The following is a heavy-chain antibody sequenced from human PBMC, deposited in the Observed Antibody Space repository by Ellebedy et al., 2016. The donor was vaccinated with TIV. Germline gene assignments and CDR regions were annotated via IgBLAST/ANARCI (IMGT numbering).Heavy chain of an antibody. CDR2: ISGSGGST. Sequence: GGSLRLXXAASGFTFSSYAMSWVRQAPGQGLEWVSAISGSGGSTYYADSVKGRFTISRDNSKNTLYLQMNSLRAEDTAVYYCAKADSSGWTGVYWGQGTLVTVSS. J-gene: IGHJ4*02. CDR3: AKADSSGWTGVY. CDR1: GFTFSSYA. D-gene: IGHD6-19*01. V-gene: IGHV3-23*01.